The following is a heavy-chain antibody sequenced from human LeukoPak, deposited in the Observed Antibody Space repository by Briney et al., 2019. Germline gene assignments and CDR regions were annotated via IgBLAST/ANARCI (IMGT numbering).Heavy chain of an antibody. CDR3: ARAVDYYDSSGYYHGY. CDR2: IYYSGST. D-gene: IGHD3-22*01. V-gene: IGHV4-59*08. Sequence: SETLSLTCTVSGGSISSYYWSWIRQPPGKGLEWIGYIYYSGSTNYNPSLKSRVTISVDTSKNQFSLKLSSVTAADTAVYYCARAVDYYDSSGYYHGYWGQGTLVTVSS. J-gene: IGHJ4*02. CDR1: GGSISSYY.